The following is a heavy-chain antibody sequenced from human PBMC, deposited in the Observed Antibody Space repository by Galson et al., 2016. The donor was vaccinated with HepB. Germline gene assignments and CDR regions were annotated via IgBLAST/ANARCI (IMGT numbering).Heavy chain of an antibody. CDR3: GTVFDY. J-gene: IGHJ4*02. Sequence: SLRLSCAVSGISLNNYWMHWVRQVPGKGLVWVARIDHEGRGTSYADSVRGRFTMSRDSAKSTVYLQMDSLRAEDTAVYYCGTVFDYWGQGALVTVSS. V-gene: IGHV3-74*01. CDR1: GISLNNYW. CDR2: IDHEGRGT.